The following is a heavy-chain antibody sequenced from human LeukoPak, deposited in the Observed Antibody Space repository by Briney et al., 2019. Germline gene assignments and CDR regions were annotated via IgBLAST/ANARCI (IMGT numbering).Heavy chain of an antibody. J-gene: IGHJ4*02. CDR1: GFVFSDYY. CDR3: ARSMITGASTAWAY. V-gene: IGHV3-11*01. CDR2: ISISGNDK. D-gene: IGHD3-22*01. Sequence: GGSLRLPCAASGFVFSDYYMTWVRQAPGKGLEWVSYISISGNDKYYADAVKGRFTISRDNAKDSLYLQMNSLRAEDTAVYYCARSMITGASTAWAYWGEGTLVTVYS.